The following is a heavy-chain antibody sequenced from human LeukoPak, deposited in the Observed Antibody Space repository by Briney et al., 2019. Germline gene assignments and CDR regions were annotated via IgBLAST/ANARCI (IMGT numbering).Heavy chain of an antibody. CDR2: IRYDGSNK. CDR1: GFTFSSYG. V-gene: IGHV3-30*02. CDR3: AKDQGGTGDAFDI. J-gene: IGHJ3*02. Sequence: GGSLRLSRAASGFTFSSYGMHWVRQAPGKGLEWVAFIRYDGSNKYYADSVKGRFTISRDNSKNTLYLQINSLRAEDTAVYYCAKDQGGTGDAFDIWGQGTMVTVSS. D-gene: IGHD1-14*01.